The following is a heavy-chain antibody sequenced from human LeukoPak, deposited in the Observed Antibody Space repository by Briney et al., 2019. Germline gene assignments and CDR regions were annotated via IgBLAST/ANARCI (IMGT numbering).Heavy chain of an antibody. Sequence: GSSVKVSCKASGGTFSSYAISWVRQAPGQGLEWMGRIIPILGIANYAQKFQGRVTITADKFTTTVYMELTSLRSEDTAVYYCARDETVRDDYYGMDVWGQGTTVTVSS. J-gene: IGHJ6*02. D-gene: IGHD4-11*01. CDR1: GGTFSSYA. V-gene: IGHV1-69*04. CDR2: IIPILGIA. CDR3: ARDETVRDDYYGMDV.